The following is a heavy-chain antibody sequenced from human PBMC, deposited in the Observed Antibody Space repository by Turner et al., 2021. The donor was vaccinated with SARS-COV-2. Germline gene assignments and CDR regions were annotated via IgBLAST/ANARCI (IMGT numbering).Heavy chain of an antibody. CDR3: ARDSDGSGCLSSLDV. CDR2: IDQDGSTK. Sequence: EVQLVESGGGLVLPAGYLRLSVEASALTFGNYWMRWVRQSLGKGLEWVANIDQDGSTKDYVGSVKGRFTISRDDSRNTVFLQMNTLTAGDTAVYYCARDSDGSGCLSSLDVWGQGTLVTVSS. V-gene: IGHV3-7*01. J-gene: IGHJ4*02. D-gene: IGHD3-22*01. CDR1: ALTFGNYW.